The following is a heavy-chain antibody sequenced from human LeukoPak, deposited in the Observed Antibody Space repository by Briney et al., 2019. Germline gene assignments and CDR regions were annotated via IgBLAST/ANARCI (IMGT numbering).Heavy chain of an antibody. J-gene: IGHJ5*02. V-gene: IGHV4-39*07. CDR1: GGSISSSSYY. CDR3: ARVRPQYDFWSGLPHVFDP. D-gene: IGHD3-3*01. CDR2: IHYSGST. Sequence: ASETLSLTCTVSGGSISSSSYYWGWIRQPPGKGLEWIGSIHYSGSTYYNPSLKSRVTISVDTSKNQFSLKLTSVTAADTAVYYCARVRPQYDFWSGLPHVFDPWGQGTLVTVSS.